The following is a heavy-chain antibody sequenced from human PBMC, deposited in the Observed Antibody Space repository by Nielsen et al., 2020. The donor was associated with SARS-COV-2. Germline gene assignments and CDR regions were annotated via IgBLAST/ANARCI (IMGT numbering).Heavy chain of an antibody. V-gene: IGHV3-23*01. CDR3: AKDRERYSSSWSHAFDI. J-gene: IGHJ3*02. Sequence: GESLRLSCAASGFTFSSYAMSWVRQAPGKGLEWVSAISGSGGSTYYADSVKGRFTISRDNSKNTLYLQMNSLRAEDTAVYYCAKDRERYSSSWSHAFDIWGQGTMVTVSS. D-gene: IGHD6-13*01. CDR2: ISGSGGST. CDR1: GFTFSSYA.